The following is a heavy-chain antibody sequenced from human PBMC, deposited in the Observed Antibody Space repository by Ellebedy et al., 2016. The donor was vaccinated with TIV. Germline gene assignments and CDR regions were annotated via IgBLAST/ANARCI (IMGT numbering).Heavy chain of an antibody. Sequence: AASVKVSCKASGYTFTGYYMHWVRQAPGQGLEWMGWINPNSGGTNYAQKFQGWVTMTRDTSISTAYMELSRLRSDDTAVYYCAREPYSGSYYGVDYYGMDVWGQGTTVTVSS. J-gene: IGHJ6*02. V-gene: IGHV1-2*04. D-gene: IGHD1-26*01. CDR1: GYTFTGYY. CDR2: INPNSGGT. CDR3: AREPYSGSYYGVDYYGMDV.